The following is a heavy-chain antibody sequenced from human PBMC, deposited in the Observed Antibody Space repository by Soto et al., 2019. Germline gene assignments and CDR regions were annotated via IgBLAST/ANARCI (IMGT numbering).Heavy chain of an antibody. CDR1: GFTFSSYS. Sequence: VGSLRLSCAASGFTFSSYSMNWVRQAPGKGLEWVSSISSSSCYIYYADSVKGRFTISRDNAKNSLYLQMNSLRAEDTAVYYCARDSASLEAQTPSSVDYWGQGTLVTVSS. CDR2: ISSSSCYI. J-gene: IGHJ4*02. CDR3: ARDSASLEAQTPSSVDY. D-gene: IGHD1-1*01. V-gene: IGHV3-21*01.